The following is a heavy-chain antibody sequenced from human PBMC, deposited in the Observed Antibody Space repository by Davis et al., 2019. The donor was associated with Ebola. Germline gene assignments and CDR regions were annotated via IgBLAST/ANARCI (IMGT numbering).Heavy chain of an antibody. CDR3: ARDRGIFGVVLPSGMDV. D-gene: IGHD3-3*01. Sequence: GESLKISCAASGFTFSSYWMSWVRQAPGKGLEWVGFIRSEAYGGTTEYAASVKGRFTISRDDSKSIAYLQMNSLKTEDTAVYYCARDRGIFGVVLPSGMDVWGQGTTVTVSS. J-gene: IGHJ6*02. CDR2: IRSEAYGGTT. V-gene: IGHV3-49*04. CDR1: GFTFSSYW.